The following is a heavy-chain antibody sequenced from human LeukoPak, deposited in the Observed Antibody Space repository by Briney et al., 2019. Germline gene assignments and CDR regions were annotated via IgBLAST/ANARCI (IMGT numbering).Heavy chain of an antibody. Sequence: ASVKVSCKASGYTFTSYGISWVRQAPGQGLEWMGWISAYNGNTNYAQKLQGRVTMTTDTSTSTAYMELRSLRSDDTAVYYCARDLLGMGYSYGYDYMDVWGKGTTVTVSS. J-gene: IGHJ6*03. CDR2: ISAYNGNT. CDR1: GYTFTSYG. CDR3: ARDLLGMGYSYGYDYMDV. V-gene: IGHV1-18*01. D-gene: IGHD5-18*01.